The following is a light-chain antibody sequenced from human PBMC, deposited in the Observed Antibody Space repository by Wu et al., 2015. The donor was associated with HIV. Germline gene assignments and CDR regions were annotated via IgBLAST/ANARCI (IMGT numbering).Light chain of an antibody. CDR3: QQYNDWPRFT. CDR1: QGISNF. J-gene: IGKJ2*01. CDR2: AAS. V-gene: IGKV1-27*01. Sequence: DIQMTQSPSSLSASVGDRVTITCRASQGISNFLAWYQQKPGKPPKVLIYAASTLQSGVPSRFSGSGSGTDFTLTISSMQSEDFALYYCQQYNDWPRFTFGQGTTLEIK.